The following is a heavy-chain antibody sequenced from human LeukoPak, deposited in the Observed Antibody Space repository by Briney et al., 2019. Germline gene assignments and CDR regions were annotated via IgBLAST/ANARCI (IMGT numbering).Heavy chain of an antibody. D-gene: IGHD5-18*01. CDR2: INPKNAGT. CDR3: ARIEDVDTAMYY. CDR1: GYTFTGHY. V-gene: IGHV1-2*02. Sequence: ASVKVSCKASGYTFTGHYMHWVRQAPGQGLEWMGWINPKNAGTNFAQRFQGRVTMTRDTSISTVYMELSRLRSDDTALYYCARIEDVDTAMYYWGQGTLVTVSS. J-gene: IGHJ4*02.